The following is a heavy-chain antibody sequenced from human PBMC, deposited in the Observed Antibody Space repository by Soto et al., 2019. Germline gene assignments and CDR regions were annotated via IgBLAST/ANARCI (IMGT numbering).Heavy chain of an antibody. D-gene: IGHD3-10*01. CDR3: ARSENMVRGVRDDC. J-gene: IGHJ4*02. Sequence: ASVKVSCKASGGTFSSYAISWVLQAPGQGLEWMGGIIPIFGTANYAQKFQGRVTITADESTSTAYMELSSLRSEDTAVYYCARSENMVRGVRDDCWGQGTLVTVSS. CDR2: IIPIFGTA. CDR1: GGTFSSYA. V-gene: IGHV1-69*13.